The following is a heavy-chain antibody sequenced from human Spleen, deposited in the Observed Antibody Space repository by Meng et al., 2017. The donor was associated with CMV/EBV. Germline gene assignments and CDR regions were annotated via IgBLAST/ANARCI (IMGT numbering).Heavy chain of an antibody. CDR2: VWDNGSNK. Sequence: GESLKISCAASGFTFSTYGMHWVRQAPGKGLEWVAIVWDNGSNKYYADSVQGRFTISRDNAKNSLSLQMNSPRAADTAVYYCARDLLSYYGMDVWGQGTTVTVSS. V-gene: IGHV3-33*01. CDR3: ARDLLSYYGMDV. J-gene: IGHJ6*02. CDR1: GFTFSTYG.